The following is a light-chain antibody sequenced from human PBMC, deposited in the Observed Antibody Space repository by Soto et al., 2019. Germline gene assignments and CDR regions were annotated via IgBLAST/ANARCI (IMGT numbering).Light chain of an antibody. Sequence: QSALTQPPSASGSPGQSVTISCTGTSSDISKYNYVSWYQQLPGKAPKLSIYEVNKRPSEVPERFSGSKSANTASLTVSGLRTEDQADYYCSSYAGRNIVIFGGGTKLTVL. CDR3: SSYAGRNIVI. CDR2: EVN. J-gene: IGLJ2*01. V-gene: IGLV2-8*01. CDR1: SSDISKYNY.